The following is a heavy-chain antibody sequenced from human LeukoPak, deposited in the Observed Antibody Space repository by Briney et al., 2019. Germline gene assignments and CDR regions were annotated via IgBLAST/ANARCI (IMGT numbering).Heavy chain of an antibody. CDR2: IKSKTHGGTT. V-gene: IGHV3-15*01. J-gene: IGHJ4*02. D-gene: IGHD3-10*01. Sequence: PGGSLRLSCGASGFTFSNAWMTWVRQAPGKGLECVGRIKSKTHGGTTDYAAPVKGRFTISRDDSKNTLYLQMNSLKTEDTAVYYCTTTRDPRGYSYGFYGSGSYFPWYWGQGTLVTVSS. CDR3: TTTRDPRGYSYGFYGSGSYFPWY. CDR1: GFTFSNAW.